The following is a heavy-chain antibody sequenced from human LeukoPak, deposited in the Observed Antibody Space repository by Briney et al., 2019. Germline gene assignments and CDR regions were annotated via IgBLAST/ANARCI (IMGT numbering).Heavy chain of an antibody. CDR1: GFTFSSYW. D-gene: IGHD3-22*01. J-gene: IGHJ4*02. V-gene: IGHV3-7*01. CDR3: ARGPMIVVVVDFDY. Sequence: PGGSLRLSCAASGFTFSSYWMSWVRQAPGKGLEWVANIKQDGSEKYYVDSVKGRFTISRDNAKNSLYLQMNSLRAEDTAVYCCARGPMIVVVVDFDYWGQGALVTVSS. CDR2: IKQDGSEK.